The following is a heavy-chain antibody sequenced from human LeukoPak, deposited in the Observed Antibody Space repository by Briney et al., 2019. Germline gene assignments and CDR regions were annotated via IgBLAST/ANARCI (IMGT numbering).Heavy chain of an antibody. Sequence: PGGSLRLSCAASGFTFTDYWMHWVRQVPGKGLVWVSRVDNDGKKTIYADSVQGRFTISRDNAKNSLYLQINGLKAEDTAVYCCARGGMDHAFDIWGEGTMVTVAS. V-gene: IGHV3-74*01. CDR1: GFTFTDYW. J-gene: IGHJ3*02. D-gene: IGHD3-16*01. CDR2: VDNDGKKT. CDR3: ARGGMDHAFDI.